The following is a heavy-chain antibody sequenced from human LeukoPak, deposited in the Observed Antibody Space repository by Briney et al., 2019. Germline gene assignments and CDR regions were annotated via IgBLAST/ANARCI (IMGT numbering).Heavy chain of an antibody. CDR2: IYHSGST. D-gene: IGHD3-3*02. CDR1: GYLINNNYY. Sequence: SETLSLTCTVSGYLINNNYYWGWIRQPPGKGLEWIGSIYHSGSTYYNPSLKSRVTISVDTSKNQFSLKLSSVTAADTAVYYCARGKAFNYWGQGTLVTVSS. J-gene: IGHJ4*02. V-gene: IGHV4-38-2*02. CDR3: ARGKAFNY.